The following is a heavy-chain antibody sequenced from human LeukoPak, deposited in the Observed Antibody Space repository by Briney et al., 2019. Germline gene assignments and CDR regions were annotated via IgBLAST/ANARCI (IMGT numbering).Heavy chain of an antibody. Sequence: GGSLRLSCAGSGFTFNNYPISWVRQTPGKGLEWVSAITGGADSTYYADSVKGRFTISRDNSKNTLYLQMNRLRSEDTAIYYCAKVPGDHIGSGRSGYWGRGTLVTVSS. J-gene: IGHJ4*02. CDR1: GFTFNNYP. CDR3: AKVPGDHIGSGRSGY. V-gene: IGHV3-23*01. CDR2: ITGGADST. D-gene: IGHD3-10*01.